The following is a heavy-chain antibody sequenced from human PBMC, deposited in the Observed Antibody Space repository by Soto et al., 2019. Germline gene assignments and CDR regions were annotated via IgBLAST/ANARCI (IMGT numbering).Heavy chain of an antibody. D-gene: IGHD6-13*01. V-gene: IGHV1-8*01. CDR3: ARGTRIAAAGRPMEYYFDY. J-gene: IGHJ4*02. CDR2: MNPNSGNT. CDR1: GYTFTSYG. Sequence: GASVKVSCKASGYTFTSYGINWVRQATGQGLEWMGWMNPNSGNTGYAQKFQGRVTMTRNTSISTAYMELSSLRSEDTAVYYCARGTRIAAAGRPMEYYFDYWGQGTLVTVSS.